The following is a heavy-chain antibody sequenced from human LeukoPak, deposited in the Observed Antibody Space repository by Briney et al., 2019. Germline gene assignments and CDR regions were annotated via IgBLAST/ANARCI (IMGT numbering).Heavy chain of an antibody. Sequence: GGSLRLSCAASGFTFDDYGMSWVRQAPGKGLEWVSGINWNGGSTGYADSVKGRFTISRDNAKNSLYLQMNSLRAEDTAVYYCARDSEGYQLLKGFDYWGQGTLVTVSS. J-gene: IGHJ4*02. CDR1: GFTFDDYG. CDR2: INWNGGST. D-gene: IGHD2-2*01. V-gene: IGHV3-20*04. CDR3: ARDSEGYQLLKGFDY.